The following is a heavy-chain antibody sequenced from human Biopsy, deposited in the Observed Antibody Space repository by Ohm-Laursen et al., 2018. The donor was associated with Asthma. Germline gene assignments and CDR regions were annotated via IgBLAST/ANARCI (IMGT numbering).Heavy chain of an antibody. Sequence: TLSLTCSVSGGSISSGGYYWSWIRQHPGKGLEWIGYIYYSGSTYYNPSLKSRVTISVDTSKNQFSLKLSSVTAADTAVYYCARDGSSVAGTPYGMDVWGQGTTVTASS. CDR2: IYYSGST. V-gene: IGHV4-31*03. CDR3: ARDGSSVAGTPYGMDV. CDR1: GGSISSGGYY. D-gene: IGHD6-19*01. J-gene: IGHJ6*02.